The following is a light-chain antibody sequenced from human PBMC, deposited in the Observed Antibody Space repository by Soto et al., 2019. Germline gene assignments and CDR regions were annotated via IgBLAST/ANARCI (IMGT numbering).Light chain of an antibody. CDR3: QQYNSYRT. V-gene: IGKV1-5*01. J-gene: IGKJ1*01. CDR1: QSLNSR. Sequence: DIQLTQSPSTLSASVGDGVTITCLAAQSLNSRLAWHQHRPGKAPRLLIYDAPTLESGVPSRFSGSGSGTEFTLTINNLQPDDLATYYCQQYNSYRTFGQGTKVDI. CDR2: DAP.